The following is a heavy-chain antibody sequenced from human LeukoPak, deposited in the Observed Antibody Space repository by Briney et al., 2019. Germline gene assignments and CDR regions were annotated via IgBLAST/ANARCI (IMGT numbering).Heavy chain of an antibody. CDR3: ARSYDFWCGSPGGYFDY. V-gene: IGHV4-61*01. CDR1: GGSVSSGSYY. CDR2: IYYSGST. Sequence: SETLSLTCTVSGGSVSSGSYYWSWIRQPPGKGLEWIGYIYYSGSTKYNPSLKSRVTISVDTSKNQFSLKLSSVTAADTAVYYCARSYDFWCGSPGGYFDYWGQGTLVTVSS. J-gene: IGHJ4*02. D-gene: IGHD3-3*01.